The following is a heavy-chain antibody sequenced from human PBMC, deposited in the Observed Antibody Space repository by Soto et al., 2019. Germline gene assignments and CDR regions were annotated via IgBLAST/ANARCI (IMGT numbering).Heavy chain of an antibody. CDR2: MNPNTGNS. CDR1: GYTFTSYD. Sequence: SVKFYCKASGYTFTSYDIYWVRKDNGQGLEWMGWMNPNTGNSGYAQKFQGRVTMTSDTSISTAHMELSSLRSDDTAVYYCGRRAETNGWNGFGADKYYFDFWGQGTLVTVSS. J-gene: IGHJ4*02. CDR3: GRRAETNGWNGFGADKYYFDF. D-gene: IGHD1-1*01. V-gene: IGHV1-8*01.